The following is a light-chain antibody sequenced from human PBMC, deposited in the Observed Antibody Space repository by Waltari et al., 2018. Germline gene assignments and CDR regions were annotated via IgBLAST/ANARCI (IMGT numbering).Light chain of an antibody. CDR1: QDIITF. V-gene: IGKV1-33*01. CDR2: DAS. Sequence: DIQMTQSPSSLSASVGDRVTITCQANQDIITFLNLYQQKPGNDPKLLIYDASDLETWVPSRVSGSGSGTEFTFTINSLQPEVIATYYCLQYDILQWTFGQGTKVDI. J-gene: IGKJ1*01. CDR3: LQYDILQWT.